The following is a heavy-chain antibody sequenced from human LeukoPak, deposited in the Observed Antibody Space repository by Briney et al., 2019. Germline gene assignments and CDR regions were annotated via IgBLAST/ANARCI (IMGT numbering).Heavy chain of an antibody. V-gene: IGHV4-38-2*02. Sequence: SETLSLTCTVSGYSISSGYYWGWIRQPPGKGLEWIGSIYYSGSTYYNPSLKSRVTISVDTSKNQFSLKLSSVTAADTAVYYCARVRWELLADYWGQGTLVTVSS. J-gene: IGHJ4*02. CDR1: GYSISSGYY. CDR3: ARVRWELLADY. CDR2: IYYSGST. D-gene: IGHD1-26*01.